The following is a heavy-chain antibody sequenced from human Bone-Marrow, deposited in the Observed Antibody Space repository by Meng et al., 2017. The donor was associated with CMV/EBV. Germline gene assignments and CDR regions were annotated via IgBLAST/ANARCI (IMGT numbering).Heavy chain of an antibody. CDR2: INPSGGST. D-gene: IGHD6-13*01. CDR3: ARGFGYSSSSDY. Sequence: ASVKVSCKASGYTFTSYGISWVRQAPGQGLEWMGIINPSGGSTSYAQKFQGRVTITRNTSISTDYMELSSLRSEDTAVYYCARGFGYSSSSDYWGQGTRVTVSS. V-gene: IGHV1-8*03. J-gene: IGHJ4*02. CDR1: GYTFTSYG.